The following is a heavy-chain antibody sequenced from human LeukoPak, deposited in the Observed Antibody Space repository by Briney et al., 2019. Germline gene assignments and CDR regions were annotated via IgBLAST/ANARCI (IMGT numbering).Heavy chain of an antibody. J-gene: IGHJ6*03. CDR3: ARHVWDYGSGSYLTISDYYYYMDV. V-gene: IGHV4-39*07. D-gene: IGHD3-10*01. Sequence: PSETLSLTCTVAGGSISSSTYYWGWIRQPPGKGLEWIGSIYYSGSTYYNPSLKSRVTISVDTSKNQFSLKLSSVTAADTAVYYCARHVWDYGSGSYLTISDYYYYMDVWGKGTTVTISS. CDR2: IYYSGST. CDR1: GGSISSSTYY.